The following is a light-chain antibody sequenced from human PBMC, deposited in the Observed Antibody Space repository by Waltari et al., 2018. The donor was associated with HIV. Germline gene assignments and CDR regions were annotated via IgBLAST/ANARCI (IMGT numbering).Light chain of an antibody. Sequence: SYVLTQPPSVSVAPGQTASITCGGNNIGSKGVHWYHQQQGHAAVLVVYDDSGRPSRMPEGLFGSNSANTATLTISTVEDGDEADYYCQVCDISNDHPYVFGTGTKVTVL. V-gene: IGLV3-21*02. J-gene: IGLJ1*01. CDR3: QVCDISNDHPYV. CDR2: DDS. CDR1: NIGSKG.